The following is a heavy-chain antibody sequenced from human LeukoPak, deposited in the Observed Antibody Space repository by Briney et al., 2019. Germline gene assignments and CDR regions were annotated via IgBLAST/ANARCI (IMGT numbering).Heavy chain of an antibody. CDR3: ASRGGYCSSTSCQGYYFDY. J-gene: IGHJ4*02. CDR1: GFTFSSYS. CDR2: ISNSSSYP. V-gene: IGHV3-21*01. Sequence: GGSLRLSCAASGFTFSSYSMNWVRQAPGKGLEWVSSISNSSSYPYYANSVKGRFTISRDNAKTSLYLQMNSLRAEDTAVYYCASRGGYCSSTSCQGYYFDYWGQGTLVTVSS. D-gene: IGHD2-2*01.